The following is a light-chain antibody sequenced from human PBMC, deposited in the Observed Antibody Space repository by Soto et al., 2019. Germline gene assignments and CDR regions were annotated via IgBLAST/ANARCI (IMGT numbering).Light chain of an antibody. CDR2: EVR. J-gene: IGLJ1*01. CDR3: SSYTSDWGV. V-gene: IGLV2-14*01. Sequence: QSALTQPASVSGSPGQSITISCTGTSSDVGGYDFVSWYQHHPGKAPKLIIYEVRTRPSGVSDRFSGSKSGNTASLTISGLQAEDEADYYGSSYTSDWGVFGTGTKLTVL. CDR1: SSDVGGYDF.